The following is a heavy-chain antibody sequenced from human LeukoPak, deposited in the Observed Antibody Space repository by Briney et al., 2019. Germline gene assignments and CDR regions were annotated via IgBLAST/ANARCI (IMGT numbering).Heavy chain of an antibody. CDR3: ASSITMIVVVTPAPNFDY. Sequence: ASVKVSCKASGYTFTGYYMHWVRQAPGQGLEWMGWINPNSGGTNYAQKFQGRVTMTRDTSISTAYMERSRLRSDDTAVYYCASSITMIVVVTPAPNFDYWGQGTLVTVSS. CDR2: INPNSGGT. J-gene: IGHJ4*02. CDR1: GYTFTGYY. D-gene: IGHD3-22*01. V-gene: IGHV1-2*02.